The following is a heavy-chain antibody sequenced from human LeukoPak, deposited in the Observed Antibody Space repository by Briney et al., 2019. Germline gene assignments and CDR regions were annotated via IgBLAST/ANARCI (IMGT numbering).Heavy chain of an antibody. Sequence: GRSLRLSCTTSGFTFGDYAVSWVRQAPGEGLEWGGFISSVAYGGTTDYAASVKGRFTISRDDSKSIAYLQMNSLKTEDTAVYYCTRYCGGDCYDAFDIWGQGTMVTVSS. V-gene: IGHV3-49*04. D-gene: IGHD2-21*02. J-gene: IGHJ3*02. CDR1: GFTFGDYA. CDR3: TRYCGGDCYDAFDI. CDR2: ISSVAYGGTT.